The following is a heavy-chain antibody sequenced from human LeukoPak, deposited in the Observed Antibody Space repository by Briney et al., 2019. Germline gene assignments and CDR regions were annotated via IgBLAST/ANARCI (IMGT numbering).Heavy chain of an antibody. D-gene: IGHD3-22*01. CDR1: GFTFSSYG. J-gene: IGHJ4*02. CDR2: ISYDGSNK. CDR3: AKDKTGYDSSGSPEDY. Sequence: GGSLRLSCAASGFTFSSYGMHWVRQAPGKGLEWVAVISYDGSNKYYADSVKGRFTISRDNSKNTRYLQMNSLRAEDTAVYYCAKDKTGYDSSGSPEDYWGQGTLVTVSS. V-gene: IGHV3-30*18.